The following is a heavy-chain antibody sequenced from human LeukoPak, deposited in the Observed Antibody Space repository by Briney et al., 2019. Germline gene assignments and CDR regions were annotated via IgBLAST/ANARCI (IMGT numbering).Heavy chain of an antibody. CDR1: GFTFSSYG. CDR3: ARDRGYYGSGSYQTKNWFDP. J-gene: IGHJ5*02. CDR2: IWYDGSNK. V-gene: IGHV3-33*01. Sequence: SGRSLRLSCAASGFTFSSYGMHWVRQAPGKGLEWVAVIWYDGSNKYYADSVRGRFTISRDNSKNTVYLQMNSLRAEDTAVYYCARDRGYYGSGSYQTKNWFDPWGQGTLVTVSS. D-gene: IGHD3-10*01.